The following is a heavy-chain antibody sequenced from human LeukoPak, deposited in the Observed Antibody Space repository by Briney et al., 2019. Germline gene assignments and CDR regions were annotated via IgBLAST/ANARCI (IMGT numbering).Heavy chain of an antibody. CDR2: IYYSGST. CDR3: ARGFYGSGSHIAGYDY. D-gene: IGHD3-10*01. CDR1: GGSISSYY. V-gene: IGHV4-59*12. Sequence: TSETLSLTCTVSGGSISSYYWSWIRQPPGKGLEWIGYIYYSGSTNYNPSLKSRVTISVDTSKNQFSLKLSSVTAADTAVYYCARGFYGSGSHIAGYDYWGQGTLVTVSS. J-gene: IGHJ4*02.